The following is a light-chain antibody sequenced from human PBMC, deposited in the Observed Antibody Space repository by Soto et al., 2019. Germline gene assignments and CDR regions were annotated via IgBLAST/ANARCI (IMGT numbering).Light chain of an antibody. Sequence: QSALTQPPSASGSPGQSVTISCTVTSSDVGCYNYVSWYQQNPGKAPQLMIYEVSKRPSGVPDRFSGSKSGNTASLTVSGLQAEDEADYYCSSYAGSNNLVFGGGTKLTVL. CDR3: SSYAGSNNLV. CDR2: EVS. V-gene: IGLV2-8*01. J-gene: IGLJ2*01. CDR1: SSDVGCYNY.